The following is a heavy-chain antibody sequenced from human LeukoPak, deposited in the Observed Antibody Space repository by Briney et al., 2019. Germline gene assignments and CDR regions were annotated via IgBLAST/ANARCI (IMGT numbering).Heavy chain of an antibody. V-gene: IGHV4-39*07. D-gene: IGHD1-20*01. CDR2: INYSGDT. CDR1: GGSISSSSYY. Sequence: PSVTLSLTCTVSGGSISSSSYYWGWIRQPPGKGLEWIETINYSGDTYYNPSLKSRVTISVDSSKNQFSLNLSSVTAADTAVYYCVRLQAVTGNFDYWGQGALVTVSS. J-gene: IGHJ4*02. CDR3: VRLQAVTGNFDY.